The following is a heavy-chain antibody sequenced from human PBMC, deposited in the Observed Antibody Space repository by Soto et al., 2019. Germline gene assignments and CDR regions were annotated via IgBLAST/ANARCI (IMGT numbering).Heavy chain of an antibody. J-gene: IGHJ5*02. V-gene: IGHV4-39*01. CDR3: ARHSKDYYGSGSYYLGWFDP. D-gene: IGHD3-10*01. CDR2: IYYSGST. CDR1: GGSISSSSYY. Sequence: QLQLQESGPGLVKPSETLSLTCTVSGGSISSSSYYWGWIRQPPGKGLEWIGSIYYSGSTYYNPSLKSRVTISVDTSKNQFSLKLSSVTAADTAVYYCARHSKDYYGSGSYYLGWFDPWGQGTLVTVSS.